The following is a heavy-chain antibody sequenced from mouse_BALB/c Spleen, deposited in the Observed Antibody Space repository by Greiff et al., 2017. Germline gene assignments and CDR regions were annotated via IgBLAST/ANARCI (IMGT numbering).Heavy chain of an antibody. CDR1: GFTFSSYT. V-gene: IGHV5-12-2*01. J-gene: IGHJ2*01. D-gene: IGHD1-1*01. CDR2: ISNGGGST. Sequence: EVQLVESGGGLVQPGGSLKLSCAASGFTFSSYTMSWVRQTPEKRLEWVAYISNGGGSTYYPDTVKGRFTISRDNAKNTLYLQMSSLKSEDTAMYYCARHGSRGLDYWGQGTTLTVSS. CDR3: ARHGSRGLDY.